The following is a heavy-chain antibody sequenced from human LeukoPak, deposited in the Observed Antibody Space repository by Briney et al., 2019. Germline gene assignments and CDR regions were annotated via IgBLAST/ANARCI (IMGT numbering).Heavy chain of an antibody. CDR3: ASQYSSSSRASFDY. V-gene: IGHV1-69*05. CDR2: IIPIFGTA. J-gene: IGHJ4*02. Sequence: SVKVSCKASGGTFSSYAISWVRQAPGQGLEWMGGIIPIFGTANYAQKFQGRVTITTDESTSTAYMELSSLRSEDTAVYYCASQYSSSSRASFDYWGQGTLVTVSS. CDR1: GGTFSSYA. D-gene: IGHD6-6*01.